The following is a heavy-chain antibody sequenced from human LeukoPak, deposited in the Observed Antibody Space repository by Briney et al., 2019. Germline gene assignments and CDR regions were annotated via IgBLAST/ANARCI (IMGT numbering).Heavy chain of an antibody. CDR3: ARDSEEAGYSSGWYMIYYFDY. Sequence: ASVKVSCKASGYTFTGYYMHWVRQAPGQGLEWMGWINPNSGDTNYARKFQGRVTMTRDTSISTAYMELNRLRSDDTAVYYCARDSEEAGYSSGWYMIYYFDYWGQGTLVTVSS. D-gene: IGHD6-19*01. V-gene: IGHV1-2*02. CDR1: GYTFTGYY. CDR2: INPNSGDT. J-gene: IGHJ4*02.